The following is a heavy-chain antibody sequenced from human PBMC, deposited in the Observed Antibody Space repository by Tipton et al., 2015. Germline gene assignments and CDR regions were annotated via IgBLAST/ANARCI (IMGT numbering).Heavy chain of an antibody. V-gene: IGHV4-61*01. CDR2: ISFSDTT. J-gene: IGHJ6*02. CDR1: GGSVKSGTYF. Sequence: LRLSCTVSGGSVKSGTYFWTWIRQPPGKGLEWIGYISFSDTTHYNPSLKSRITISLNTSKNQFSLKMSSVTAADTAVYFCARDLEHGMDVWGQGTTVTVS. CDR3: ARDLEHGMDV.